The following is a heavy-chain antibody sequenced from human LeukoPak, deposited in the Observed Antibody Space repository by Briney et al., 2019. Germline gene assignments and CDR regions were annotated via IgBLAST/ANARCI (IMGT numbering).Heavy chain of an antibody. D-gene: IGHD3-10*01. CDR3: ATVLGGSGSYKLLDY. CDR2: INPNSGGT. CDR1: GYTFTGYY. J-gene: IGHJ4*02. Sequence: ASVKVSCKASGYTFTGYYMHWVRQAPGQGLEWMGWINPNSGGTNYAQKFQGRVTMTEDTSTDTAYMELSSLRSEDTAVYYCATVLGGSGSYKLLDYWGQGTLVTVSS. V-gene: IGHV1-2*02.